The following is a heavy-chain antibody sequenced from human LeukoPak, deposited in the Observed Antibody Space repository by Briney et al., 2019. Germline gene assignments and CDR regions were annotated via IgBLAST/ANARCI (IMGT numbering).Heavy chain of an antibody. CDR3: ARDRDRQVYAMSYYYGMDV. J-gene: IGHJ6*02. V-gene: IGHV1-46*01. Sequence: ASVKVSCKTSGYIFTGYYIHWVRQAPGQGLEWMGIINPSGGSTSYAQKFQGRVTMTRDTSTSTVYMELSSLRSEDTAVYYCARDRDRQVYAMSYYYGMDVWGQGTTVTVSS. CDR2: INPSGGST. CDR1: GYIFTGYY. D-gene: IGHD2-8*01.